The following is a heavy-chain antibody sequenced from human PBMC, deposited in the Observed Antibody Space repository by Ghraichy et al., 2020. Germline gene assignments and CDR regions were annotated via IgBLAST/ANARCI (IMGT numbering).Heavy chain of an antibody. CDR2: IYYSGST. Sequence: SETLSLTCTVSGGSISSYYWSWIRQPPGKGLEWIGYIYYSGSTNYNPSLKSRVTISVDTSKNQFSLKLSSVTAADTAVYYCGAAAGSYYYGMDVWGQGTTVTVSS. V-gene: IGHV4-59*01. D-gene: IGHD6-13*01. J-gene: IGHJ6*02. CDR3: GAAAGSYYYGMDV. CDR1: GGSISSYY.